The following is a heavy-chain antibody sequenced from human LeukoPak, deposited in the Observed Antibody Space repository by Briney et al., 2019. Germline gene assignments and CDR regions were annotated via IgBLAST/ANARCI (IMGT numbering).Heavy chain of an antibody. V-gene: IGHV1-8*01. CDR2: MNPNSGNT. CDR1: GYTFTSYD. Sequence: ASVKVSCKASGYTFTSYDINWVRQATGQGLEWMGWMNPNSGNTGYAQKFQGRVTMTRNTSISTAYMELSSLRSEDTAVYYCARGTGPEVGAPPGEDYWGQGTLVTVSS. D-gene: IGHD1-26*01. J-gene: IGHJ4*02. CDR3: ARGTGPEVGAPPGEDY.